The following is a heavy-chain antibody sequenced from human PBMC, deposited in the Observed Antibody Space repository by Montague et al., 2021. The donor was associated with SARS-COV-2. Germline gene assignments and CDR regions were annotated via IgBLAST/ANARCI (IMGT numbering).Heavy chain of an antibody. CDR2: INQGGAP. Sequence: SETLSLTCAVSRGSFSNYYWTWIRQSPGKGLEWIGEINQGGAPNYTPSLKSRVTISLDTSKKQISLKLNSVTVADTAVFFCARGRPVQGSFRHFDSISSGALDIWGQGSLVIVYS. D-gene: IGHD3-9*01. J-gene: IGHJ3*02. V-gene: IGHV4-34*01. CDR1: RGSFSNYY. CDR3: ARGRPVQGSFRHFDSISSGALDI.